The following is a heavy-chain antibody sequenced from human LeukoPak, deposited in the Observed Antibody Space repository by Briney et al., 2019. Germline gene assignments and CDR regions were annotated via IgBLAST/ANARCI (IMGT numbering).Heavy chain of an antibody. CDR1: GGSFSGYY. D-gene: IGHD3-10*01. Sequence: SETLSLTCAVYGGSFSGYYWSWIRQPPGKGLEWIGEINHSGSTNYNPSLKSRVTISVDTSKNQFSLKLSSVTAADTAVYFCARNLWEGDYYGNNWFDPWGQGTLVTVSS. J-gene: IGHJ5*02. V-gene: IGHV4-34*01. CDR2: INHSGST. CDR3: ARNLWEGDYYGNNWFDP.